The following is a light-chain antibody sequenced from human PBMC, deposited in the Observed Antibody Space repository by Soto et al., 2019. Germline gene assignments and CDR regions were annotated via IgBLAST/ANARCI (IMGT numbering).Light chain of an antibody. J-gene: IGKJ1*01. CDR1: QDISTL. V-gene: IGKV1D-12*01. CDR3: QQYNNWPPT. Sequence: DIQMTQSPSSVSASIGDTVTITCRASQDISTLLAWYQQKPGKAPKLLIYGASTLESGVPSRFSGRGSGTDFTLTISSLQSEDFAVYYCQQYNNWPPTFGQGTKVDIK. CDR2: GAS.